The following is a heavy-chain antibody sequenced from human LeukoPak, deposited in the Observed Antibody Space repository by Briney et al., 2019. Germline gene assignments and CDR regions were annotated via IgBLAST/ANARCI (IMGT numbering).Heavy chain of an antibody. CDR1: GYTFTSYA. CDR3: AILGRDAFDI. Sequence: ASVKVSCKASGYTFTSYAISWARQAPGQGLEWMGRIIPIFGTANYAQKFQGRVTITTDESTSTAYMELSSLRSEDTAVYYCAILGRDAFDIWGQGTMVTVSS. J-gene: IGHJ3*02. V-gene: IGHV1-69*05. CDR2: IIPIFGTA.